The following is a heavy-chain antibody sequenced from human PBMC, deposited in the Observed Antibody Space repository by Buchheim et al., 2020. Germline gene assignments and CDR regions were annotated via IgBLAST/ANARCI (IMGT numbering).Heavy chain of an antibody. CDR1: GFTFSTYA. CDR2: ISDSGGST. D-gene: IGHD2-15*01. J-gene: IGHJ6*01. V-gene: IGHV3-23*01. Sequence: EVQLLESGGGLVQPGGSLRLSCVASGFTFSTYAMTWVRQTPGKGLEWISGISDSGGSTYYAGSMKGRFIISRDNSKNTLYLQMNSLTVEDTAVYYCAKTASSYYYGMDVWGQGTT. CDR3: AKTASSYYYGMDV.